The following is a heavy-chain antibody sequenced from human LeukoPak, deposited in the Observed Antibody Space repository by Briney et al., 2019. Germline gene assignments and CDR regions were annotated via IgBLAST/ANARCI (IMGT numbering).Heavy chain of an antibody. CDR2: IIPIFGTA. V-gene: IGHV1-69*13. D-gene: IGHD2-15*01. Sequence: ASVKLSCKASGGTFSSYAISWVRQAPGQGLEWMGGIIPIFGTANYAQKFQGRVTITADESTSTAYMELSSLRSEDTAVYYCAREVCSGGSCYLFSNYYYGMDVWGKGTTVTVSS. CDR3: AREVCSGGSCYLFSNYYYGMDV. CDR1: GGTFSSYA. J-gene: IGHJ6*04.